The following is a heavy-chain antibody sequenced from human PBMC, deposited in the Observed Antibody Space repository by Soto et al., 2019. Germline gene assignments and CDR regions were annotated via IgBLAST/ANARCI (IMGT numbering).Heavy chain of an antibody. CDR3: ARGPYCGGDCYFAS. CDR2: IYTSGTT. CDR1: GASISSYH. V-gene: IGHV4-4*07. D-gene: IGHD2-21*02. Sequence: PSETLSLTCTVSGASISSYHWSWIRQPAGKGLEWVGRIYTSGTTNYNPSLESRVTMSVDMPKNQFSLTLTSVTAADTAVYYCARGPYCGGDCYFASWGQGTLVTVSS. J-gene: IGHJ5*01.